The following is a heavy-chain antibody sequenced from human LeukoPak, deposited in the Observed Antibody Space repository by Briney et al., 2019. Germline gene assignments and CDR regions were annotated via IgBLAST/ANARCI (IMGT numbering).Heavy chain of an antibody. J-gene: IGHJ3*02. CDR1: GGSISSGTYS. CDR3: ASLTTADAFDI. D-gene: IGHD3-22*01. Sequence: SETLSLTCAVSGGSISSGTYSWSWIRQPPGKGLEWIGYSYYSGRTYYNPSLKSRITISVDTSKNQLSLKVSSVTAADTAVYYCASLTTADAFDIWGQGTMVTVSS. CDR2: SYYSGRT. V-gene: IGHV4-30-4*07.